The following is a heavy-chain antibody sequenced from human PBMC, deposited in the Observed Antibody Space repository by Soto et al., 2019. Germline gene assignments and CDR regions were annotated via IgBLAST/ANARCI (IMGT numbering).Heavy chain of an antibody. CDR1: GFTFSLYS. CDR3: ASQRSGAALPLDY. Sequence: EVQLVESGGGLVKPGGSLRLSCAVSGFTFSLYSMSWVRQAPGKGLEWVSSMSSSSVYIYYADSVKGRFTISRDNAKNSLYLQMNSLRAEDTAVYYCASQRSGAALPLDYWGQGTLVTVSS. CDR2: MSSSSVYI. D-gene: IGHD6-6*01. J-gene: IGHJ4*02. V-gene: IGHV3-21*01.